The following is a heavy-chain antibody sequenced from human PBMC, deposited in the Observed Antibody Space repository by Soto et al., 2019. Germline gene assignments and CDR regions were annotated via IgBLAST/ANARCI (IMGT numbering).Heavy chain of an antibody. D-gene: IGHD2-15*01. J-gene: IGHJ5*02. Sequence: QVQLVQSGAEVKKPGSSVKVSCKASGGTFSSYTISWVRQAPGQGLEWMGRIIPILGIANYAQKFQGRVTITADKSXXTXYTXLSSLRSEDTAVYYCAREPRIVGVVAATRNNWFDPWGQGTLVTVSS. CDR1: GGTFSSYT. CDR2: IIPILGIA. CDR3: AREPRIVGVVAATRNNWFDP. V-gene: IGHV1-69*08.